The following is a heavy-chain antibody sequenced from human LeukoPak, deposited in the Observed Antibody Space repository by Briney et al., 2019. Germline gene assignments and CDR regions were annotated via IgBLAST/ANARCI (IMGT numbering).Heavy chain of an antibody. CDR1: GFTFSDCD. J-gene: IGHJ4*02. V-gene: IGHV3-21*06. CDR3: GKAFPPLRVAAAGDY. CDR2: ISYMGDHR. Sequence: GESLRLSCTASGFTFSDCDMSWLRQAPGKGLQWVSSISYMGDHRYYADSAKGRFTISRDNAKNSLYLQMDNLRADDTAVYYCGKAFPPLRVAAAGDYWGQGTLVTVSS. D-gene: IGHD6-25*01.